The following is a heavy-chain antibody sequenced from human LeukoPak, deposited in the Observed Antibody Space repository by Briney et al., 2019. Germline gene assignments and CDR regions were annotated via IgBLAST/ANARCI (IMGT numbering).Heavy chain of an antibody. CDR3: ARDKIAGATKFDY. D-gene: IGHD1-26*01. V-gene: IGHV3-21*01. CDR2: ISSSSSYI. CDR1: GFTFSSYA. J-gene: IGHJ4*02. Sequence: PGGSLRLSCAPSGFTFSSYAMSWVRQAPGKGLEWVSSISSSSSYIYYADSVKGRFTISRDNSKNTLYLQMNSLRAEDTAVYSCARDKIAGATKFDYWGQGTLVTVSS.